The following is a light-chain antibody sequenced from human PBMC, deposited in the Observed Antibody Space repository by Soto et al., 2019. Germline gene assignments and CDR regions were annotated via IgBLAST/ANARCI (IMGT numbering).Light chain of an antibody. V-gene: IGKV3-11*01. Sequence: EVVLTQSPATLSLSPGEKATLSCRASQRVAGSLAWYQHKPGQPPRLLIYDASTRAAGIPARFSGSGSGTDFTLTVSSLDPEDFTVYYCQQRSTRITFGQGTRLESK. CDR3: QQRSTRIT. CDR1: QRVAGS. J-gene: IGKJ5*01. CDR2: DAS.